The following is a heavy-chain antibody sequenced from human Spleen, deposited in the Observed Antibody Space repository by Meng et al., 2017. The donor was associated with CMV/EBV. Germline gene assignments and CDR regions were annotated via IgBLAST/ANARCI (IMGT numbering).Heavy chain of an antibody. CDR2: ISAYNGNT. Sequence: ASVKVSCKASGYTFTSYGISWVRQAPGQGLEWMGWISAYNGNTKYAQKFQGRLTITADKSTSTAYMELNSLRSEDTAIYYCARDTADSPPALDYWGQGTLVTVSS. V-gene: IGHV1-18*01. J-gene: IGHJ4*02. CDR3: ARDTADSPPALDY. CDR1: GYTFTSYG. D-gene: IGHD2-21*02.